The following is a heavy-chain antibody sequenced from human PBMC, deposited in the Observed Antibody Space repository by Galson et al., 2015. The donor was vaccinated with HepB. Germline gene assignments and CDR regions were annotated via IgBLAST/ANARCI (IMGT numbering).Heavy chain of an antibody. CDR2: VTWSGGST. CDR3: ARDHVHDYDSPLNAFDI. V-gene: IGHV3-9*01. CDR1: GFTFDDYA. D-gene: IGHD3-22*01. Sequence: SLRLSCATSGFTFDDYAMHWVRQAPGMGLGWVSGVTWSGGSTAYADSVKGRFSISRDNAKNSLYLQMNSLRAEDTALYYCARDHVHDYDSPLNAFDIWGQGTMVTVSS. J-gene: IGHJ3*02.